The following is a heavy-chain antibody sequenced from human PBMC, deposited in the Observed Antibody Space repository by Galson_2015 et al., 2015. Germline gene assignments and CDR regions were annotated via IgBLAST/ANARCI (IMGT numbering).Heavy chain of an antibody. Sequence: SLRLSCAASGFTFSSYAMSWVRQAPGKGLEWVSAISGSGGSTYYADSVKGRFTISRDNSKNTLYLQMNSLRAEDTAVYYCAKGGGDGYNYDYYYYGMDVWGQGTTVTVSS. J-gene: IGHJ6*02. V-gene: IGHV3-23*01. CDR2: ISGSGGST. CDR1: GFTFSSYA. D-gene: IGHD5-24*01. CDR3: AKGGGDGYNYDYYYYGMDV.